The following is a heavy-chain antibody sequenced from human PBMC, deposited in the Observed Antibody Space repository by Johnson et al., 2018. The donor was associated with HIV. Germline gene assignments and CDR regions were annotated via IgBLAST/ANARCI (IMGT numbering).Heavy chain of an antibody. CDR2: IRYDGNTK. V-gene: IGHV3-30*02. J-gene: IGHJ3*02. CDR3: AKGEYGDLYRGDAFDI. CDR1: GFTFSSYG. Sequence: QVQLVESGGGVVQPGGSLRLSCAASGFTFSSYGIHWVRQAPGKGLESVAFIRYDGNTKYYTDSVKGRFTISRDNSKNTLYLQMNSLRAEDTAVYYCAKGEYGDLYRGDAFDIWGQGTMVTVSS. D-gene: IGHD4-17*01.